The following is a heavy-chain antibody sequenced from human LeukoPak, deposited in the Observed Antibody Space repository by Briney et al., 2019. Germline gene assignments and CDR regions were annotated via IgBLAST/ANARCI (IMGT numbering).Heavy chain of an antibody. D-gene: IGHD5-12*01. CDR3: ARGYSGYFYY. J-gene: IGHJ4*02. V-gene: IGHV3-74*01. CDR1: GFFLGHNY. CDR2: IDGDGSST. Sequence: PGGSLRLSCAASGFFLGHNYMTWVRQAPGKGLVWVSRIDGDGSSTNYADSVKGRFTISRDNAKNTLYLQMNSLRAEDTAVYYCARGYSGYFYYWGQGTLVTVSS.